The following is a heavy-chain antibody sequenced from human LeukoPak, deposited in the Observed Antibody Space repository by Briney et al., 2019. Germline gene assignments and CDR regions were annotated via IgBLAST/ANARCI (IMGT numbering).Heavy chain of an antibody. J-gene: IGHJ4*02. Sequence: ASVKVSCKASGYTFTGYYMHWVRQAPGQGLEWMGWINPNSGGTNYAQKLQGRVTMTRDTSISTAYMELSRLRSDDTAVYYCARGVLGITMVRGVINQFDYWGQGTLVTVSS. V-gene: IGHV1-2*02. CDR2: INPNSGGT. CDR1: GYTFTGYY. D-gene: IGHD3-10*01. CDR3: ARGVLGITMVRGVINQFDY.